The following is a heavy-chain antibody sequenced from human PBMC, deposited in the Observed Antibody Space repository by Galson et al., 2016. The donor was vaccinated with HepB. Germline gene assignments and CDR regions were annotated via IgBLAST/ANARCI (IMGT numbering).Heavy chain of an antibody. Sequence: SVKVSCKASGYTLINYAMHWVRQAPGQRLEWVGWINVGSGNTKYSQKFQGRVTITRDTSASTAYMELSSLRSEDTAVYYCARGFPAATIDYWGQGTLVTVSS. CDR2: INVGSGNT. D-gene: IGHD2-2*01. CDR1: GYTLINYA. J-gene: IGHJ4*02. V-gene: IGHV1-3*01. CDR3: ARGFPAATIDY.